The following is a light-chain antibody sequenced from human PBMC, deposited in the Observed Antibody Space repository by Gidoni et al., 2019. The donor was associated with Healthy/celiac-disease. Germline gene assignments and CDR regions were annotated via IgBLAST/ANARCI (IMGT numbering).Light chain of an antibody. CDR1: QSISSW. CDR2: KAS. V-gene: IGKV1-5*03. J-gene: IGKJ3*01. Sequence: DIQMTQSPSTLSASVGDRVTITCRASQSISSWLAWYQQKPGKAPKLLTYKASRLDSGAPSRCGGSGAATEFTLTSSSLQPDDFATYYCQQYNGYSFTFGPGTKVDI. CDR3: QQYNGYSFT.